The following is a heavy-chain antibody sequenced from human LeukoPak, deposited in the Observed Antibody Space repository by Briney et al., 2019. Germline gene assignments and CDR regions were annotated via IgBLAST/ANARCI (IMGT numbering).Heavy chain of an antibody. V-gene: IGHV3-11*03. J-gene: IGHJ4*02. Sequence: GGSLRLSCAASGFPFSDFDMTWFRQAPGKGLEWLASIGSSGIYTEYADSVKGRFTISRDNAKNSLYLQIHSLRVDDRDVYYCARCCCWNDLHYWGQGTLVTVSS. CDR1: GFPFSDFD. CDR2: IGSSGIYT. D-gene: IGHD1-1*01. CDR3: ARCCCWNDLHY.